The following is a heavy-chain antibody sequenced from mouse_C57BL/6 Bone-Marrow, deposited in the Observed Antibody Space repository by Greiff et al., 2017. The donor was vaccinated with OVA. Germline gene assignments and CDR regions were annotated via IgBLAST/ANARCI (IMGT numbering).Heavy chain of an antibody. J-gene: IGHJ2*01. CDR2: IYPGDGDT. CDR3: ARSGYDGYYFYYLDY. D-gene: IGHD2-3*01. CDR1: GYAFSSYW. Sequence: LQQSGASVKISCKASGYAFSSYWMNWVKQRPGKGLEWIGQIYPGDGDTNYNGKFKGKATLTADKSSSTAYMQLSSLTSEDSAVYFCARSGYDGYYFYYLDYGGQGTTLTVSS. V-gene: IGHV1-80*01.